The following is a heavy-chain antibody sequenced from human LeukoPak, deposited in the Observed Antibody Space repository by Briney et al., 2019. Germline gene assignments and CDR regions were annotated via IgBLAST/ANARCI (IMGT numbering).Heavy chain of an antibody. D-gene: IGHD4-23*01. CDR1: GLTVSSSF. CDR2: IYSGGST. J-gene: IGHJ4*02. Sequence: GGSLRLSCAASGLTVSSSFMSWVRQAPGRGLEWVSVIYSGGSTYYADSVKGRFTISRDNSKNTVSLQMNSLRAEDTAVYYCARGADRWNYFDYWGQGTLVTVSS. CDR3: ARGADRWNYFDY. V-gene: IGHV3-53*01.